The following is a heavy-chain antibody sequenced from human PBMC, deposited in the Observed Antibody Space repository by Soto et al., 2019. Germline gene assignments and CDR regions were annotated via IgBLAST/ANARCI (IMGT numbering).Heavy chain of an antibody. CDR2: IYSTENT. D-gene: IGHD2-2*03. J-gene: IGHJ6*02. CDR3: ARLNGYCVSTGCHGYYGMDV. CDR1: GGSVSSNSYS. V-gene: IGHV4-39*01. Sequence: PSETLSLTCTVSGGSVSSNSYSWGWIRQSPGKGLEWIGIIYSTENTYYHPSLLCRVTISADTSMNEFFLRLSSVTAADTAVYYCARLNGYCVSTGCHGYYGMDVWGQGTTVTVSS.